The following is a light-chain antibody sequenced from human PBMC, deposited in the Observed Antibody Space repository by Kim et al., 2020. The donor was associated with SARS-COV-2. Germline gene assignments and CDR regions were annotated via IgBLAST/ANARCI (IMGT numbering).Light chain of an antibody. CDR1: ALGSHS. CDR2: YDN. V-gene: IGLV3-21*04. Sequence: SYELTQPPSVSVAPGKTARITCGGNALGSHSVHWYQQKSGQAPVLIISYDNDRPSGIPERFSGSTSGNTATLTISRVGAGDEADDYCEMWDSSRGPHVVFGGGTQLTVL. CDR3: EMWDSSRGPHVV. J-gene: IGLJ3*02.